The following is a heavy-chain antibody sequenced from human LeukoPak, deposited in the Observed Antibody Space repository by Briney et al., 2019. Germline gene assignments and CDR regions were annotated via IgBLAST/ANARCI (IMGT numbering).Heavy chain of an antibody. CDR1: GGSISSSSYY. CDR2: IYYSGST. Sequence: PSETLSLTCTVSGGSISSSSYYWGWIRQPPGKGLEWIGSIYYSGSTYYNPSLKSRVTISVDTSKNQFSLKLSSVTAADTAVYYCARTSMEFSYCSSTSCYGYWGQGTLVTVSS. CDR3: ARTSMEFSYCSSTSCYGY. V-gene: IGHV4-39*07. D-gene: IGHD2-2*01. J-gene: IGHJ4*02.